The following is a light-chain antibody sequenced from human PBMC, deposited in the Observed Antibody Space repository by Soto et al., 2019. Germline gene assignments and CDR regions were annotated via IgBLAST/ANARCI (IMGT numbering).Light chain of an antibody. CDR3: QQYNSYLIT. CDR1: QSISSW. CDR2: DAS. Sequence: DIQMTQSPSTLSASVGDRVTITCRASQSISSWLAWYQQKPGKAPKLLIYDASSLESGVPSRFSGSRSGTEFTLTISSLQPDDFATYYCQQYNSYLITFGQGTRLEIK. J-gene: IGKJ5*01. V-gene: IGKV1-5*01.